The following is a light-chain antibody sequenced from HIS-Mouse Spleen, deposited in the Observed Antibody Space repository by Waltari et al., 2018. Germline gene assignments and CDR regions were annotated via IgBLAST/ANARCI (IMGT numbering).Light chain of an antibody. CDR2: AAS. CDR1: QDISNY. CDR3: QQLNSYPPT. Sequence: DIQMTQSPSSLSASVGDRVTITCQASQDISNYLNWYQQKPGNAPKLLIYAASTLQSGVPSRFSGSGSGTEFTLTISSLQPEDFATYYCQQLNSYPPTFGQGTKVEIK. J-gene: IGKJ1*01. V-gene: IGKV1-9*01.